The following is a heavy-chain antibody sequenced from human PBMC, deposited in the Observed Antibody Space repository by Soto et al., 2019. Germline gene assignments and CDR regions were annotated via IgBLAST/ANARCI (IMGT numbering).Heavy chain of an antibody. CDR2: LSGSGGST. Sequence: EVQLLESGGGLVQPGGSLRLSCAASGFTFGSSGMSWVRQAPGKGLEWISGLSGSGGSTYYADSVKGRFTISRDTSTSTLYLQMHSLRVEDTAVYYCAKDSGYDHTDWGQGTLVTVSS. V-gene: IGHV3-23*01. CDR1: GFTFGSSG. J-gene: IGHJ4*02. D-gene: IGHD5-12*01. CDR3: AKDSGYDHTD.